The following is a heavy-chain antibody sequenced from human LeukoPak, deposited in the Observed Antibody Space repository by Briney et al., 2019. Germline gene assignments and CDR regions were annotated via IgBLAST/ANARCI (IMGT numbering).Heavy chain of an antibody. CDR2: INSDGSST. D-gene: IGHD3-10*01. Sequence: PGGSLRLSCAASGFTFSSYWMHGVRQAPGKGLVWVSRINSDGSSTSYADSVKGRFTISRDNAKNTLYLQMNSLRAEDTAVYYCARVLVRGVIDDYWGQGTLVTVSS. CDR1: GFTFSSYW. V-gene: IGHV3-74*01. J-gene: IGHJ4*02. CDR3: ARVLVRGVIDDY.